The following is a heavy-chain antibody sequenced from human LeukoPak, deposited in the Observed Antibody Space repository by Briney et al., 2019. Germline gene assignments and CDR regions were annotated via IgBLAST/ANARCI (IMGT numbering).Heavy chain of an antibody. V-gene: IGHV4-4*07. J-gene: IGHJ4*02. CDR2: IYTSGST. CDR1: GGSISSYY. D-gene: IGHD3-22*01. CDR3: ARDKYYDSSGYAVFDY. Sequence: SETLSLTCTVSGGSISSYYWSWIRQPAGKGLEWLGRIYTSGSTNYNPSLKSRVTMSVDTSKNQFSLKLSSVTAADTAVYYCARDKYYDSSGYAVFDYWGQGTLVTVSS.